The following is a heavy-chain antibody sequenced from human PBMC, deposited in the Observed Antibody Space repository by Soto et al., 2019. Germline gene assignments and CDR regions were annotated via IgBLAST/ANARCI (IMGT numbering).Heavy chain of an antibody. CDR3: ATDGPEDGGEVRGVPRDY. D-gene: IGHD3-10*01. CDR2: FDPEDGET. Sequence: VASVKVSCKVSGYTLTDLSMHWVRQAPGKGLEWMGGFDPEDGETIYAQKFQGRVTMTEDTSTDTAYMERSSLRSEDTAVYYCATDGPEDGGEVRGVPRDYWGQRTLATGSS. V-gene: IGHV1-24*01. CDR1: GYTLTDLS. J-gene: IGHJ4*02.